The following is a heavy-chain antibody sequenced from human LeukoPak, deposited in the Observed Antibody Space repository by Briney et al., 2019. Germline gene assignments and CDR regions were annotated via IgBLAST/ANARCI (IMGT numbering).Heavy chain of an antibody. D-gene: IGHD6-6*01. Sequence: GASVKVSCKASGFTFTSSAMQWVRQARGQRLEWIGWIVVGSGNTNYAQKFQERVTITRDMSTSTAYMELSSLRSEDTAVYYSAAIGYSSSSARGGNYYFDYWGQGTLVTVSS. CDR3: AAIGYSSSSARGGNYYFDY. J-gene: IGHJ4*02. V-gene: IGHV1-58*02. CDR2: IVVGSGNT. CDR1: GFTFTSSA.